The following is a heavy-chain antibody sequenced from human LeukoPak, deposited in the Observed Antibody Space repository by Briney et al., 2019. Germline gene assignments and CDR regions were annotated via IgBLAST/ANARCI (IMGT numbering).Heavy chain of an antibody. D-gene: IGHD3-10*01. V-gene: IGHV1-18*01. Sequence: ASVKVSCKASGYTFTSYGISWVRQAPGQGLEWMGWISAYNGNTNYAQKLQGRVTMTTDTSTSIAYMELRSLRSDDTAVYYCARVWFGELSFDYWGQGTLVTVSS. CDR3: ARVWFGELSFDY. CDR2: ISAYNGNT. J-gene: IGHJ4*02. CDR1: GYTFTSYG.